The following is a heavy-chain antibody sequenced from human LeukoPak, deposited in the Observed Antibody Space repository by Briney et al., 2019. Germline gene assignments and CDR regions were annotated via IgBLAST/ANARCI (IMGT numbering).Heavy chain of an antibody. CDR1: GGPIRSIDYY. Sequence: PSETLSLTCTVSGGPIRSIDYYWGWIRQPPGKGLEWIGTIYYSGTTYYNPSLESRVTISVATSKKQFSLRLRSVTAADTAVYYCARVPYSWNDVSSGLNWFDPWGQGALVTVSS. V-gene: IGHV4-39*07. D-gene: IGHD1-1*01. CDR2: IYYSGTT. CDR3: ARVPYSWNDVSSGLNWFDP. J-gene: IGHJ5*02.